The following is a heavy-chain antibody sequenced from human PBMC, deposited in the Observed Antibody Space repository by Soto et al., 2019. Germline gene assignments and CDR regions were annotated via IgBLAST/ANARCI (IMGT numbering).Heavy chain of an antibody. CDR2: IDPSDSYT. CDR1: GYSFTSYW. V-gene: IGHV5-10-1*01. J-gene: IGHJ6*02. D-gene: IGHD3-10*02. CDR3: ARHVHLGLAYYYYYGMDV. Sequence: GESLKISCKGSGYSFTSYWISWVRQMPGKGLEWMGRIDPSDSYTNYSPSFQGHVTISADKSISTAYLQWSSLKAADTAVYYCARHVHLGLAYYYYYGMDVWGQGTTVTVSS.